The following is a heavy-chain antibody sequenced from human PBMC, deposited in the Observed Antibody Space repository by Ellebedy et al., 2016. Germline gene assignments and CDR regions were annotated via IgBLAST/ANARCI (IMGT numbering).Heavy chain of an antibody. Sequence: GESLKISCAASGFTFSNSDMHWVRQTAGKGLEWVSAIGTGGDTYYPGSVKGRFTISRENARNSLYLHMTSLRDDDTAMYFCAREGQFGGGWDDWYFDLWGRGTLVTVSS. CDR2: IGTGGDT. J-gene: IGHJ2*01. V-gene: IGHV3-13*01. CDR1: GFTFSNSD. CDR3: AREGQFGGGWDDWYFDL. D-gene: IGHD6-19*01.